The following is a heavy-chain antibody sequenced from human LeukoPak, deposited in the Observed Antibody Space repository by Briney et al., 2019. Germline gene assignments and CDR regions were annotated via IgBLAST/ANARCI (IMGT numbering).Heavy chain of an antibody. Sequence: GGSLRLSCAASGFTFSTYAMSWVRQAPGEGLEWVSAISTSGGTTYYADSVKGRFTISRDNSKNTLYLQMNSLRAEDTAVYYCAKKNGGNPNFDYWGQGTLVTVSS. D-gene: IGHD4-23*01. CDR1: GFTFSTYA. J-gene: IGHJ4*02. CDR2: ISTSGGTT. CDR3: AKKNGGNPNFDY. V-gene: IGHV3-23*01.